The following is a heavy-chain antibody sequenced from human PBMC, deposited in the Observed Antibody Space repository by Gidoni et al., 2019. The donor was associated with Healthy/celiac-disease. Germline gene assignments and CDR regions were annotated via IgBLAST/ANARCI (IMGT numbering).Heavy chain of an antibody. J-gene: IGHJ3*02. Sequence: EVQLVESGGGLVKPGGSLRLSCAASGFSFSSYSMNWVRQAPGKGLAWVSSISSSSSYIYFADSVKGRFTISRDNAKNSLYLQMNSLRAEDTAVYYCARDRAAAASDIWGQGTMVTVSS. D-gene: IGHD6-13*01. CDR3: ARDRAAAASDI. V-gene: IGHV3-21*01. CDR1: GFSFSSYS. CDR2: ISSSSSYI.